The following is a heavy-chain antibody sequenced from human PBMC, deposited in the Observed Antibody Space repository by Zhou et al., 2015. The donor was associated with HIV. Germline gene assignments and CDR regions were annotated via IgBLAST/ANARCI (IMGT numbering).Heavy chain of an antibody. V-gene: IGHV1-69*08. D-gene: IGHD5-18*01. J-gene: IGHJ4*02. CDR2: IIPILGIA. Sequence: QVQLVQSGAEVKKPGSSVKVSCKASGGTFSSYTISWVRQAPGQGLEWMGRIIPILGIANYAQKFQGRVTITADKSTSTAYMELSSLRSEDTAVYYCARESTSGYSYGGDDYWGQGTLVTVSS. CDR3: ARESTSGYSYGGDDY. CDR1: GGTFSSYT.